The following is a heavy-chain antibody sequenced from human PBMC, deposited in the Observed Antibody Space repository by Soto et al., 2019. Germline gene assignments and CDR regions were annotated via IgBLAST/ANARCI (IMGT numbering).Heavy chain of an antibody. CDR3: ASTRGSGYDLGY. Sequence: QVQLVESGGGVVQPGRSLRLSCAASGFTFSSYAMHWVRQAPGKGLEWVAVISYDGSNKYYADSVKGRFTISRDNSKNTLYLQMNSLRAEGTAVYYCASTRGSGYDLGYWGQGTLVTVSS. D-gene: IGHD5-12*01. CDR2: ISYDGSNK. CDR1: GFTFSSYA. V-gene: IGHV3-30-3*01. J-gene: IGHJ4*02.